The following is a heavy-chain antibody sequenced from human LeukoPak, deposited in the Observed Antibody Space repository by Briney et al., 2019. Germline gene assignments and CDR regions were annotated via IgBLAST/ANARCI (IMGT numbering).Heavy chain of an antibody. J-gene: IGHJ4*02. Sequence: HGGSLRLSCAASGFNVRAYNMKWVRQAPGKGLEWVSSISTSSSYIYYADSVKGRFTISRENAENSLYLQMHSLRVEDTALYYCARDDNWNDKPFDFWGQGTLVTVSS. CDR1: GFNVRAYN. CDR3: ARDDNWNDKPFDF. D-gene: IGHD1-20*01. V-gene: IGHV3-21*01. CDR2: ISTSSSYI.